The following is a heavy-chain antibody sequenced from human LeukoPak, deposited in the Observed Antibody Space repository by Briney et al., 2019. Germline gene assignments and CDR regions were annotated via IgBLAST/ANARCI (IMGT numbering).Heavy chain of an antibody. J-gene: IGHJ3*02. D-gene: IGHD5-24*01. CDR3: ARGITWMVRGAFDI. Sequence: TGGSLRLSCAASGFTFSSYAMHWVRQAPGKGLEWVAVISYDGSNKYYADSVKGRFTISRDNSKNTLYLQMNSLRAEDTAVYYCARGITWMVRGAFDIWGQGTMVTVSS. V-gene: IGHV3-30-3*01. CDR1: GFTFSSYA. CDR2: ISYDGSNK.